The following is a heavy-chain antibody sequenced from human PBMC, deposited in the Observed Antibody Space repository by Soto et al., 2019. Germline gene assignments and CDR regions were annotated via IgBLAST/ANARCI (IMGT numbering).Heavy chain of an antibody. V-gene: IGHV3-74*01. CDR3: AREIATTGEYYFDY. CDR2: IDRDGSSI. J-gene: IGHJ4*02. D-gene: IGHD6-13*01. Sequence: GGSLRLSCAASGFTFSSYWTHWVRQAPGKGLVWVSRIDRDGSSINYADSARGRVTISRDNAKNTLYLQVNGLRAEDTAVYYCAREIATTGEYYFDYWGQGIXVTVSS. CDR1: GFTFSSYW.